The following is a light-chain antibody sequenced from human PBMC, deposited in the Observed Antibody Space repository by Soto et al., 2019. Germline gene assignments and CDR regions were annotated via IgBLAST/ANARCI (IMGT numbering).Light chain of an antibody. CDR2: DAS. J-gene: IGKJ1*01. CDR3: QQFGRSPWT. Sequence: EIVLTQSPGTLSLSPGERATLSCRASQSVSSSYLAWYQQKPGQAPRLLIYDASSRATGVPDRFSGSVSGTDFTLTISRLEPEDFAVYYCQQFGRSPWTFGQGTKVEIK. CDR1: QSVSSSY. V-gene: IGKV3-20*01.